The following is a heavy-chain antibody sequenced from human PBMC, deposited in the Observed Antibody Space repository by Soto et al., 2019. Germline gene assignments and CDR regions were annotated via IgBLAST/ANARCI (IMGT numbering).Heavy chain of an antibody. D-gene: IGHD6-13*01. CDR2: ISYDGSNK. Sequence: LRLSCAASGFTFSSYGMHWVRQAPGKGLEWVAVISYDGSNKYYADSVKGRFTISRDNSKNTLYLQMNSLRAEDTAVYYCAKEAAAGYGMDVWGQGTTVTVSS. CDR1: GFTFSSYG. V-gene: IGHV3-30*18. CDR3: AKEAAAGYGMDV. J-gene: IGHJ6*02.